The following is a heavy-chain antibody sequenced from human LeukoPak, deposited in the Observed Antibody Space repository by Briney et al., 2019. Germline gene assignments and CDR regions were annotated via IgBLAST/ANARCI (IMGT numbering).Heavy chain of an antibody. Sequence: GGSLRLSCAASGLTFSNAWMSWVRQAPGKGLEWVGRIKRKSDGGTTDYAAPGKGRFTISRDDSKNTLYLQMNSLKSEDTAVYYCTTELDIRPNHYWGQGTLVTVSS. CDR1: GLTFSNAW. V-gene: IGHV3-15*01. D-gene: IGHD3-22*01. J-gene: IGHJ4*02. CDR3: TTELDIRPNHY. CDR2: IKRKSDGGTT.